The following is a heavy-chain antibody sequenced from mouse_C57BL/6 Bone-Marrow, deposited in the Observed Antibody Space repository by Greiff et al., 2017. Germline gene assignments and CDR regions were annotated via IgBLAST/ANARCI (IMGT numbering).Heavy chain of an antibody. Sequence: EVMLVESGGGLVQPKGSLKLSCAASGFTFNTYAMHWVRQAPGQGLEWVARIRRKSSNYATYYADSVKDRFTISRDDSQSMLYLQMNNLKTEDTAKDYGVREREDYYGRPWFAYWGQGTLVTVSA. D-gene: IGHD1-1*01. J-gene: IGHJ3*01. V-gene: IGHV10-3*01. CDR1: GFTFNTYA. CDR3: VREREDYYGRPWFAY. CDR2: IRRKSSNYAT.